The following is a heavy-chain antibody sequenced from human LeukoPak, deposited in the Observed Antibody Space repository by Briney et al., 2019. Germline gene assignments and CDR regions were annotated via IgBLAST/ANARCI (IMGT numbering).Heavy chain of an antibody. CDR1: GGSFSDYY. J-gene: IGHJ3*02. CDR2: INHRGRI. D-gene: IGHD3-10*01. CDR3: ARARQHYFGRGGASDI. Sequence: PSETLSLTCNAYGGSFSDYYWTWIRQSPGKGLEWIGEINHRGRINHNPSLKNRVTFSVDLSKKQFSLNLTYVTAADTAVYYCARARQHYFGRGGASDIWGQGTVVTVSS. V-gene: IGHV4-34*01.